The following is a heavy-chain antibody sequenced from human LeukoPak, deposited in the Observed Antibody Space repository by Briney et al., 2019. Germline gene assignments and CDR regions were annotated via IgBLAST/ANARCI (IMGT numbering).Heavy chain of an antibody. J-gene: IGHJ4*02. D-gene: IGHD3-22*01. CDR1: GHTFTVYY. Sequence: GASVKVPCKASGHTFTVYYMHWVRQVPGQGLEWMGWINPNSGGTNYAQKFQGSVTMTRDTSIRTAYMELSRLRSDDTAVYYCARERRASGYYYDSSGYFGYWGQGTLVTVSS. V-gene: IGHV1-2*02. CDR3: ARERRASGYYYDSSGYFGY. CDR2: INPNSGGT.